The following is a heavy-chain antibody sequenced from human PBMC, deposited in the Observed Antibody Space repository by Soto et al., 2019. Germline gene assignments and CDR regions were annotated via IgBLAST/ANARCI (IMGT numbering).Heavy chain of an antibody. D-gene: IGHD3-9*01. V-gene: IGHV1-8*01. CDR2: MNPNSGKT. J-gene: IGHJ4*01. CDR3: AIKCYRYIDWLVDH. Sequence: QVQLVQSGAEVKKPGASVKVSCKASGYSFTNYDIYWVRQVTGQGLEWMGWMNPNSGKTGYAQKFQGRVPRTRNTSIATAYMELSGLPSEDTAVYSCAIKCYRYIDWLVDHWCQGTLVTVSS. CDR1: GYSFTNYD.